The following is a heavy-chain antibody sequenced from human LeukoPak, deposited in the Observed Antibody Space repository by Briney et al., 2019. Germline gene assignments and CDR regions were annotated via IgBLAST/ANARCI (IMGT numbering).Heavy chain of an antibody. CDR3: AKDRTFLTGYSSGWFEAFFDY. V-gene: IGHV3-48*04. CDR2: ISSSSSTI. Sequence: GGSLRLSCAASGFTFSSYSMNWVRQAPGKGLEWVSYISSSSSTIYYADSVKGRFTISRDNAKNSLYLQMNGLRAEDTAVYYCAKDRTFLTGYSSGWFEAFFDYWGQGTLVTVSS. D-gene: IGHD6-19*01. J-gene: IGHJ4*02. CDR1: GFTFSSYS.